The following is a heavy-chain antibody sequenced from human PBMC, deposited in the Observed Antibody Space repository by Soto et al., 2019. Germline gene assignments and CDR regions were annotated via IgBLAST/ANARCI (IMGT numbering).Heavy chain of an antibody. D-gene: IGHD3-9*01. Sequence: PGGSLSLSCAASGFTFSSYAMSWVRQAPGKGLEWVSDITGSGGYTFYADSVTGRFTISRDNSKNTLYLQMSSLRAEDTAVYYCAKERYYDILTGPENYYYHYGMDVWGQGTTVTVSS. CDR1: GFTFSSYA. J-gene: IGHJ6*02. CDR3: AKERYYDILTGPENYYYHYGMDV. CDR2: ITGSGGYT. V-gene: IGHV3-23*01.